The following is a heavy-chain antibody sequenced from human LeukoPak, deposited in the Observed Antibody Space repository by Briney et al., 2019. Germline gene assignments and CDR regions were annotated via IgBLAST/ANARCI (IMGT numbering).Heavy chain of an antibody. V-gene: IGHV1-18*01. CDR1: GYTFTRYG. CDR2: ISAYNGNT. CDR3: ARDRLASVLLWFGDAFDI. Sequence: ASVNVSCQACGYTFTRYGISWVRQAPGHGLEWMGWISAYNGNTNYAQKLQGRVTMTTDTSTSTAYMEMRSLRSDDTAVYYCARDRLASVLLWFGDAFDIWGQGTMVTVSS. J-gene: IGHJ3*02. D-gene: IGHD3-10*01.